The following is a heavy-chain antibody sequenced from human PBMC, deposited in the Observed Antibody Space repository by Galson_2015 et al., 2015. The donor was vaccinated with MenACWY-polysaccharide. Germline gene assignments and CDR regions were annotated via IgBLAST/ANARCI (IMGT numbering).Heavy chain of an antibody. J-gene: IGHJ4*02. D-gene: IGHD3-22*01. CDR2: ISYDGSNK. V-gene: IGHV3-30*18. CDR1: GFTFSYYG. Sequence: SLRLSCAASGFTFSYYGMQWVRRAPGKGLEWVAVISYDGSNKFYADSVKGRFTISRDNSRNTLYLQMNTLRAEDTAIYSCAKEGDFLDSSGLDSWGQGTLVTVSS. CDR3: AKEGDFLDSSGLDS.